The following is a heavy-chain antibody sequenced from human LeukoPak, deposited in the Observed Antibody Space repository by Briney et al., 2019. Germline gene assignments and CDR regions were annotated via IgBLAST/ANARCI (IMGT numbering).Heavy chain of an antibody. CDR1: GYTFTGYY. CDR3: ARGYKVATETSDY. J-gene: IGHJ4*02. D-gene: IGHD5-12*01. CDR2: ISPSSGGP. V-gene: IGHV1-2*02. Sequence: ASVKVSCKASGYTFTGYYMHWVRQAPGQGLEWMGWISPSSGGPKYAQKFRGRVTLTRDTSISTAYMDLSSLKSDDTAVYYCARGYKVATETSDYWGQGTLVTVSS.